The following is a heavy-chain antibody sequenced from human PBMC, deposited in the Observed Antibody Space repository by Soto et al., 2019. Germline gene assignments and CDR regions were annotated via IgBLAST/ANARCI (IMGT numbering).Heavy chain of an antibody. D-gene: IGHD6-19*01. Sequence: QVQLQESGPGLVKPSQTLSLTCTVSGGSISSGGYYWSWIRQHPGKGLEWIGYIYYSGSTYYNPSLKSRVTISVVTSKNQFSLKLSSVTAADTAVYYCARVTFLPSIAVAGLVDYWGQGTLVTVSS. J-gene: IGHJ4*02. CDR3: ARVTFLPSIAVAGLVDY. V-gene: IGHV4-31*03. CDR2: IYYSGST. CDR1: GGSISSGGYY.